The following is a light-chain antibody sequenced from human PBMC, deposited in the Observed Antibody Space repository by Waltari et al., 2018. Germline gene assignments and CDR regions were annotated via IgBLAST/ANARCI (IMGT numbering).Light chain of an antibody. Sequence: DVVMTQSPLSLTVTLGQPASISCRSSQGLIHSDGNTYLNWFQQRPGQSPRRLIYKVCNRESGVPDRFSGSGSGTDFTLKISRVEAEDVGFYYCMQSTQWPRTFGQGTKVQIK. CDR3: MQSTQWPRT. CDR1: QGLIHSDGNTY. CDR2: KVC. V-gene: IGKV2-30*02. J-gene: IGKJ1*01.